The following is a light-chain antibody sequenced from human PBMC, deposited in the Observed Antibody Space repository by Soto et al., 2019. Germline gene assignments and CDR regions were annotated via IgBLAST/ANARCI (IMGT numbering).Light chain of an antibody. V-gene: IGKV3-20*01. CDR3: QQYGSSPLT. CDR1: QSVYSSY. J-gene: IGKJ4*01. CDR2: GAS. Sequence: EIVLTQSPGTLSLSPGERATLSCRASQSVYSSYLAWYQQKPGQAPRLLIYGASSRATGIPDKFSGSGSGTHFTLTISRREPEDFVVYYCQQYGSSPLTFGGGPKVEIK.